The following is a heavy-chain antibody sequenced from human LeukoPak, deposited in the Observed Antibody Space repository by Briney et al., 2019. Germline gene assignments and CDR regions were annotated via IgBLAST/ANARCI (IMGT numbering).Heavy chain of an antibody. J-gene: IGHJ4*02. Sequence: PGGSLRLSCVVSGFTFSSYGLHWVRQTPGKGLEWVAFIRDDGSSKYYADSVKGRFTISRDNSRNTLYLQMNILRAEDTAVYYCTRGGGWQQQPLYRFDYWGQGTPVTVSS. CDR2: IRDDGSSK. CDR3: TRGGGWQQQPLYRFDY. CDR1: GFTFSSYG. D-gene: IGHD6-13*01. V-gene: IGHV3-30*02.